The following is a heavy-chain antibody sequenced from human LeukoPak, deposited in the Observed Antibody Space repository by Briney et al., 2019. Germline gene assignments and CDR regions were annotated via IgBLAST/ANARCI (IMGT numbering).Heavy chain of an antibody. Sequence: PGGSLRLSCAASGFTFSSYSMNWVRQAPGKGLEWVSSISSSSSYIYYADSVKGRFTISRDNAKNSLYLQMNSLRAEDTAVYYCAGAKDYGDYRDAFDIWGQGTMVTVSS. V-gene: IGHV3-21*01. J-gene: IGHJ3*02. D-gene: IGHD4-17*01. CDR2: ISSSSSYI. CDR3: AGAKDYGDYRDAFDI. CDR1: GFTFSSYS.